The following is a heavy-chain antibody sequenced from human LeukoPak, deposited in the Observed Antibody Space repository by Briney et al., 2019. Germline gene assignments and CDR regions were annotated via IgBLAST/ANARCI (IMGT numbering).Heavy chain of an antibody. V-gene: IGHV3-33*06. CDR1: GFTFSSYG. Sequence: GGSLRLSCAASGFTFSSYGMHWVRQAPGKGLEWVAVIWYDGSNKYYADSVKGRFTISRDNSKNALYLQMNSLRAEDTAVYYCAKDLSGGSQYYFDYWGQGTLVTVSS. J-gene: IGHJ4*02. CDR2: IWYDGSNK. CDR3: AKDLSGGSQYYFDY. D-gene: IGHD2-15*01.